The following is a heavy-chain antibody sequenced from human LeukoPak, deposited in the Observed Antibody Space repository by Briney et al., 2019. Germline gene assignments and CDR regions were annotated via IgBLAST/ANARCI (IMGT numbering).Heavy chain of an antibody. D-gene: IGHD5-18*01. CDR2: ISSSSSYI. CDR1: GFTFSSYS. J-gene: IGHJ3*02. CDR3: ARGMDTAMVMVSAFDI. Sequence: GGSLRLSCAASGFTFSSYSMNWVRQAPGKGLEWVSSISSSSSYIYYADSVKGRFTISRDNAKNSLYLQMNSLRAEDTAVYYCARGMDTAMVMVSAFDIWGQGTMVTVSS. V-gene: IGHV3-21*01.